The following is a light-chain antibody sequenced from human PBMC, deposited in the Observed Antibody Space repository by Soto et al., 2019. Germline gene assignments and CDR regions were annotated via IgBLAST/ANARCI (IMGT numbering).Light chain of an antibody. CDR2: GAS. V-gene: IGKV3-20*01. CDR1: QSVSSNY. CDR3: QQYGNSPKT. Sequence: EIVLTQSPGTLSLSPGERVTLSCRASQSVSSNYLAWYQQKPGQAPRLLIYGASSRATGIPDRISGSGSGTDFTLTISRLEPEDFAMYYCQQYGNSPKTFGQGTKLEIK. J-gene: IGKJ2*01.